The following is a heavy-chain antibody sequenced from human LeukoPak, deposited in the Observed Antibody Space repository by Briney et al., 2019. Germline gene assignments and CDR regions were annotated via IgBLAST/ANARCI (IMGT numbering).Heavy chain of an antibody. V-gene: IGHV3-21*01. Sequence: GGSLRLSCAASGFTFSSYSMNWVRQAPGKGLEWVSSISSSSSYIYYAESVKGRFTISRDNAKNSLYLQMNSLRAKDTAVYYCARLASYGFDYWGQGTLVTVSS. CDR1: GFTFSSYS. CDR2: ISSSSSYI. J-gene: IGHJ4*02. CDR3: ARLASYGFDY. D-gene: IGHD1-26*01.